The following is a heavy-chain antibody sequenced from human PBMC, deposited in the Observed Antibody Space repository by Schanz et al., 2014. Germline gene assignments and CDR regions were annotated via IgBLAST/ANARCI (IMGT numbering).Heavy chain of an antibody. CDR1: GFTFSTYA. CDR2: ISGSGGST. V-gene: IGHV3-23*01. J-gene: IGHJ4*02. D-gene: IGHD3-9*01. Sequence: EVQLLDSGGGLVQPGGSLRLSCAASGFTFSTYAMSWVRQAPGKGLEWVSAISGSGGSTYYEDSVKGRFAISRDNSKSALYLHMNNLRAEDTAVYYCATQIHYDIFTGTRNWGQGTLVTVSS. CDR3: ATQIHYDIFTGTRN.